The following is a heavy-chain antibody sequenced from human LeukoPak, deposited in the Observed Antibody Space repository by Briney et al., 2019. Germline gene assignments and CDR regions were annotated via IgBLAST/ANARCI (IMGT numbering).Heavy chain of an antibody. D-gene: IGHD2-2*01. CDR1: GGSISSGGYY. CDR2: IYYSGST. Sequence: PSQTLSLTCTVSGGSISSGGYYWSWIRQHPGKGLEWIGYIYYSGSTYYNPSLKSRVTISVDTSKNQFSLKLSSVTAADTAVYYCARANPVHCSSTSCQLFDYWGQGTLVTVSS. V-gene: IGHV4-31*03. J-gene: IGHJ4*02. CDR3: ARANPVHCSSTSCQLFDY.